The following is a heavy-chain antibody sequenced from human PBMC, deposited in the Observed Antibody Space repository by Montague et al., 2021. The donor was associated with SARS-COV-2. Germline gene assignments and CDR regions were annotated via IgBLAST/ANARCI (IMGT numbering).Heavy chain of an antibody. CDR1: GDSVASNSAT. D-gene: IGHD2-8*01. CDR2: TYYRSKWYN. CDR3: ARDDPYCTNGVCYTGNWFDP. J-gene: IGHJ5*02. Sequence: CAISGDSVASNSATWNWIKQSPSIHLEWLGGTYYRSKWYNDYAVSVKSRITINPDTSKNQFSLQLNSVTPEDAAVYYCARDDPYCTNGVCYTGNWFDPWGQGTLVTVSS. V-gene: IGHV6-1*01.